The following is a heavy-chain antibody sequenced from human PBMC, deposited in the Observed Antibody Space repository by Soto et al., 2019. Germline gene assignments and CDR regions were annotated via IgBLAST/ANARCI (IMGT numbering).Heavy chain of an antibody. D-gene: IGHD3-10*01. J-gene: IGHJ4*02. Sequence: PGESLKISCKGSGYSFTSYWIGWVRQMPGKGLEWMGIIYPGDSDTRYSPSFQGQVTISADKSISTAYLQWSSLKASDTAMYYCARNKYSGSRTYSNFDYWGQGTLVTVSS. V-gene: IGHV5-51*01. CDR2: IYPGDSDT. CDR1: GYSFTSYW. CDR3: ARNKYSGSRTYSNFDY.